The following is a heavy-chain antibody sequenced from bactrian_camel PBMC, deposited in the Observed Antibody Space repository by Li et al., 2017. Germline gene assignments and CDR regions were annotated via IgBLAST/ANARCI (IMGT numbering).Heavy chain of an antibody. CDR3: VTDACGLGY. V-gene: IGHV3S7*01. J-gene: IGHJ6*01. D-gene: IGHD1*01. Sequence: HVQLVESGGGLVQPGGSLRLSCAASGFPFSMTIMKWVRQAPGKGLEWVSSIHSDGENTYYADSVKGRFTISRDDAKNTVYLQMNSLKSEDTALYYCVTDACGLGYWGQGTQVTVS. CDR1: GFPFSMTI. CDR2: IHSDGENT.